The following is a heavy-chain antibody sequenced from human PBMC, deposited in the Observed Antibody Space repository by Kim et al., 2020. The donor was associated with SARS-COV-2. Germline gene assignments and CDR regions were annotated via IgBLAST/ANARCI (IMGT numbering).Heavy chain of an antibody. D-gene: IGHD3-9*01. J-gene: IGHJ4*02. Sequence: SETLSLTCAVYGGSFSGYYWSWIRQPPGKGLEWIGEINHSGSTNYNPSLKSRVTISVDTSKNQFSLKLSSVTAADTAVYYCARGTSVNSDHYDILTGSKGASRTFDYWGQGTLVTVSS. CDR3: ARGTSVNSDHYDILTGSKGASRTFDY. CDR2: INHSGST. CDR1: GGSFSGYY. V-gene: IGHV4-34*01.